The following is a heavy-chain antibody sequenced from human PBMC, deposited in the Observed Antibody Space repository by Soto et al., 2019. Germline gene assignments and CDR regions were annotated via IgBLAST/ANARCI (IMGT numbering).Heavy chain of an antibody. Sequence: SETLSLTCTVSGGSVNSGSYYWSWTRQPPGKGLEWIGHIYYSGTTKYNPSLKNRVTMSVDTSNNQFSLRVNSVTVADTAIYFCARDYWGSGRRFDSWVQGTLVTVSS. V-gene: IGHV4-61*01. CDR3: ARDYWGSGRRFDS. CDR2: IYYSGTT. J-gene: IGHJ4*02. D-gene: IGHD6-25*01. CDR1: GGSVNSGSYY.